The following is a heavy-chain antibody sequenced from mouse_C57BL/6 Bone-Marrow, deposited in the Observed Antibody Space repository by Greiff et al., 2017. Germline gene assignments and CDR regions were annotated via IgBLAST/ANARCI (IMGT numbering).Heavy chain of an antibody. CDR2: INPSSGYT. J-gene: IGHJ2*01. D-gene: IGHD2-2*01. Sequence: QVQLQQSGAELARPGASVKMSCKASGYTFTSYTMHWVKQRPGQGLEWIGYINPSSGYTKYNQKFKDKATLTADKSSSTAYMQLSSLTSEDSAVYYCAKMRGGGYDGFSYYFDDWGQGTTLTVSS. CDR3: AKMRGGGYDGFSYYFDD. V-gene: IGHV1-4*01. CDR1: GYTFTSYT.